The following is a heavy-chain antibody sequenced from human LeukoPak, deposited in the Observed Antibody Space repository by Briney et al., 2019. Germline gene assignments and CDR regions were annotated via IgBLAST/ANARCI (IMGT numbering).Heavy chain of an antibody. J-gene: IGHJ6*03. CDR1: RFTFNRYS. Sequence: GGSLRLSCAASRFTFNRYSMSWVRQAPGKGLQWVSSISASGGGTHYASSVRGRFSISRDNSKDTVFLQMNGLRAEDTAIYYCAKWDENFYYMDVWGQRTTVTVSS. CDR2: ISASGGGT. V-gene: IGHV3-23*01. CDR3: AKWDENFYYMDV. D-gene: IGHD1-26*01.